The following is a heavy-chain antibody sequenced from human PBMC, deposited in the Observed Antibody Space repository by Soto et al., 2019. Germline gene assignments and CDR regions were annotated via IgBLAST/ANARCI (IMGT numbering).Heavy chain of an antibody. Sequence: SETLSLTCSVYGGSFSDYYWSWIRQPPGKGLEWIGEINHSGSTNYNPSLKGRVTISVHTSNNQFSLKLSSVTAADTAVYYCARARKGSGSDYYYHYGMDVWGKGTTVTVSS. V-gene: IGHV4-34*01. D-gene: IGHD3-3*01. CDR2: INHSGST. CDR3: ARARKGSGSDYYYHYGMDV. CDR1: GGSFSDYY. J-gene: IGHJ6*04.